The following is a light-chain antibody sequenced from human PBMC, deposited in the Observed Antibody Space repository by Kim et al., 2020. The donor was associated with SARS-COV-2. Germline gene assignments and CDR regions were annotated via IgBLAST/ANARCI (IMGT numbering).Light chain of an antibody. Sequence: QSALTQPRSVSGSPGQSVTISCTGTSSDFGDYDYVSWYQQHPGKAPQLIIYDVSERPSGVPYRFSGSKSGNTASLTISGLQAKDEADYYCCSYAGRYTYVFGSGTKVTVL. CDR2: DVS. J-gene: IGLJ1*01. CDR3: CSYAGRYTYV. CDR1: SSDFGDYDY. V-gene: IGLV2-11*01.